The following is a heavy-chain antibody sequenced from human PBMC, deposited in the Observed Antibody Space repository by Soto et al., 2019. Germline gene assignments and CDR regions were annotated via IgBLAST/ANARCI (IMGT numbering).Heavy chain of an antibody. CDR3: ARGAAFFDDSSGYYYYFDY. J-gene: IGHJ4*02. Sequence: SETLSLTCTVSCGSISSGDYYWSWIRQPPGKGLEWIGYIYYSGSTYYNPSLKSRVTISVDTSKNQFSLKLSSVTAADTAVYYCARGAAFFDDSSGYYYYFDYWGQGTLVTVSS. CDR2: IYYSGST. D-gene: IGHD3-22*01. V-gene: IGHV4-30-4*01. CDR1: CGSISSGDYY.